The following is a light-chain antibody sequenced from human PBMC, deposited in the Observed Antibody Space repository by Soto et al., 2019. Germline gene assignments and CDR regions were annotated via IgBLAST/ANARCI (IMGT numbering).Light chain of an antibody. Sequence: QSALTQPRSVSGSHGQSVTLSCTGTSSDVGAYNYVSWYQHHPGKAPKVMIYDVSERPSGVPDRFSGSKSDNKASLTISGLQAEDEADYYCCSYAGSYSWVFGGGTKVTVL. J-gene: IGLJ3*02. V-gene: IGLV2-11*01. CDR1: SSDVGAYNY. CDR3: CSYAGSYSWV. CDR2: DVS.